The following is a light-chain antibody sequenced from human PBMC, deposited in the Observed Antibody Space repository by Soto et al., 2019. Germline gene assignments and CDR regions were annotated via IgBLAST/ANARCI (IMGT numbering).Light chain of an antibody. J-gene: IGKJ3*01. Sequence: DIQLPQSPSFLSASVVDRVTITCRASQGIRSYLAWYQQKPGKAPKLLIYAASTLQSGVPSRFSGSGSGTEFTLTISSLQPEDFATYYCQQLNSYPITFGPGTKVDSK. CDR2: AAS. CDR1: QGIRSY. CDR3: QQLNSYPIT. V-gene: IGKV1-9*01.